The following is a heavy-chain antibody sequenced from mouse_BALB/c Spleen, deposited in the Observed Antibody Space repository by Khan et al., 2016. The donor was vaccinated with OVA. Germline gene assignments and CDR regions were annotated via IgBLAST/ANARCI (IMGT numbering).Heavy chain of an antibody. CDR3: ARQPYYHYNVMDY. CDR2: MWSDGSA. D-gene: IGHD2-10*01. Sequence: VELVESGPGLVAPSQSLSITCTISGFSLTNYGVHWVRQPPGKGLEWLVLMWSDGSATYNSALKSRLTISMDNSKSQVFLKMHSLQTDYTAMYFCARQPYYHYNVMDYWGQGTSVTVSS. J-gene: IGHJ4*01. CDR1: GFSLTNYG. V-gene: IGHV2-6-1*01.